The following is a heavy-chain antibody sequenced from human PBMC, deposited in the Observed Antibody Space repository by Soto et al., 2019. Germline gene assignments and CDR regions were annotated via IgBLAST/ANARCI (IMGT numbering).Heavy chain of an antibody. CDR2: IDTSGGST. CDR3: ARTDGPGSYFY. CDR1: GYTFTRYY. V-gene: IGHV1-46*01. J-gene: IGHJ4*02. D-gene: IGHD3-10*01. Sequence: QVQLVQSGAEVRKPGASVKVSFKASGYTFTRYYMHWVRQAPGQGLEWMGIIDTSGGSTTYAQKFQGRITMTSDTSTSTGYMELSSLRSEDTAVYFCARTDGPGSYFYWGQGTLVTVSS.